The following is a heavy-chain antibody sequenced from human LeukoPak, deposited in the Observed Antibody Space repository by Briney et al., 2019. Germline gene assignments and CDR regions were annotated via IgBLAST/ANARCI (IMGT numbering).Heavy chain of an antibody. CDR1: GFTFSSYA. J-gene: IGHJ4*02. Sequence: SGGSLRLSCAASGFTFSSYAMSWVRQVPGKGLEWVSAISGSGGSTYYADSVKGRFTISRDNSKNTLYLQMNSLRAEDTAVYYCAKRLYSGYDSEYYFDYWGQGTLVTVSS. V-gene: IGHV3-23*01. D-gene: IGHD5-12*01. CDR3: AKRLYSGYDSEYYFDY. CDR2: ISGSGGST.